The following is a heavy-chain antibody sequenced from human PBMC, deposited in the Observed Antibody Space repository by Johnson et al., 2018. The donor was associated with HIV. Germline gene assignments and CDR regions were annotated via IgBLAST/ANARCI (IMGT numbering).Heavy chain of an antibody. CDR2: VNPNGGCT. D-gene: IGHD5-24*01. V-gene: IGHV3-25*03. CDR3: AKDIGDGYNRWGGLDI. Sequence: VQLVESGGGLAKPAWSPRLSCAASQFTFSRYYMNCVRQAPGNGLELVGQVNPNGGCTHLIDSGKERFNTSRDSAKNTMYLQMNSLRAEETAVDYWAKDIGDGYNRWGGLDIWGQGTMVTVSS. CDR1: QFTFSRYY. J-gene: IGHJ3*02.